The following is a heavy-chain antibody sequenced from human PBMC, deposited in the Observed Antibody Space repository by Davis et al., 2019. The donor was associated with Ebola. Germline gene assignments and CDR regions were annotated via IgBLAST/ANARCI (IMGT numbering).Heavy chain of an antibody. CDR1: GYTFTSYG. CDR2: ISAYNGNT. CDR3: AREGGLVTPNYFQH. V-gene: IGHV1-18*01. Sequence: ASVKVSCKASGYTFTSYGISWVRQAPGQGLEWMGWISAYNGNTNYAQKFQGRVTITADKSTSTAYMELSSLRSEDTAVYYCAREGGLVTPNYFQHWGQGTLVTVSS. D-gene: IGHD4-23*01. J-gene: IGHJ1*01.